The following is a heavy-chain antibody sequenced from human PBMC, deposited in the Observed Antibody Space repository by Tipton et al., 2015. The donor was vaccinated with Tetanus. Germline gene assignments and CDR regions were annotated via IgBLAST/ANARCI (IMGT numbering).Heavy chain of an antibody. D-gene: IGHD2-21*02. CDR2: IIPMLDEI. CDR1: GGTFSSNA. V-gene: IGHV1-69*01. Sequence: QSGAEVKKPGSSVKVSCKVSGGTFSSNAISWVRQAPGQGLEWMGGIIPMLDEINHAQKFQGRVTVTADESTSTAYMELRGLRSDDTAVYYCARGQRCGGDCYDCFDYWGQGTLVTVSS. CDR3: ARGQRCGGDCYDCFDY. J-gene: IGHJ4*02.